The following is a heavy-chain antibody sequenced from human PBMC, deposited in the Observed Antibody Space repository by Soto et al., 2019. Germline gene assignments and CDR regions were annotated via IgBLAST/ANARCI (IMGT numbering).Heavy chain of an antibody. V-gene: IGHV4-38-2*01. Sequence: SETLSLTCAVSGYSISSGYHWGWIRQPPGKGLEWLGSVQHSGSTYYNPSLKSRLTISGDKSKNQFSLNLTSVTAAETAVYYCARQARVVVEGRWFDPWGQGTLVTVSS. D-gene: IGHD2-15*01. CDR3: ARQARVVVEGRWFDP. CDR2: VQHSGST. CDR1: GYSISSGYH. J-gene: IGHJ5*02.